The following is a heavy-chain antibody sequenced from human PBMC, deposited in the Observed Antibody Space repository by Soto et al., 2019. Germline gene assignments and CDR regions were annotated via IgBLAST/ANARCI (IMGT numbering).Heavy chain of an antibody. CDR2: IYYSGST. CDR1: GGSISSGYYY. D-gene: IGHD3-9*01. V-gene: IGHV4-30-4*01. CDR3: ARYKNYDILTGSDYDQRFDY. J-gene: IGHJ4*02. Sequence: PSETLSLTCPVSGGSISSGYYYWSWIRQPPGKGLEWIGYIYYSGSTYYNPSLKSRVTISVDTSKNQFSLKLSSVTAADTAVYYCARYKNYDILTGSDYDQRFDYWGQGTLVTVSS.